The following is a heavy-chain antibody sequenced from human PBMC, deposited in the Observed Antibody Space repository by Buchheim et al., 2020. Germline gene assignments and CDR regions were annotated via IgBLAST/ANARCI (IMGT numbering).Heavy chain of an antibody. D-gene: IGHD3-22*01. Sequence: QVQLVQSGAEVKKPGASVKVSCKASGYTFTGYYMHWVRQAPGQGLECMGWINPNSGGTNYAQKFQGWVTMTRDTSISTAYMELSRLRSDDTAVHYCARVMTPAFGGYGMDVWGQGTT. CDR1: GYTFTGYY. J-gene: IGHJ6*02. CDR2: INPNSGGT. CDR3: ARVMTPAFGGYGMDV. V-gene: IGHV1-2*04.